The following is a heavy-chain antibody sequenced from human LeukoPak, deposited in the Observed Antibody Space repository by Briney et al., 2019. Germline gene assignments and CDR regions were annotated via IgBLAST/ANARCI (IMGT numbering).Heavy chain of an antibody. CDR3: ARYPNGGWYGFDY. V-gene: IGHV4-34*01. CDR1: GGSFSGYY. J-gene: IGHJ4*02. Sequence: SETLSLTCAVYGGSFSGYYWSWIRQPPGKGLEWIGEINHSGSTNYNPSLKSRVTISVDTSKNQFSLKLSSVTAADTAVYYCARYPNGGWYGFDYWGQGTLVTVSS. D-gene: IGHD6-19*01. CDR2: INHSGST.